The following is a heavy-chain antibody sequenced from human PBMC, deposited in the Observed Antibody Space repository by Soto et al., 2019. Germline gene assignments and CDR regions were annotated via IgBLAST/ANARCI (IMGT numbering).Heavy chain of an antibody. V-gene: IGHV3-23*01. J-gene: IGHJ6*02. CDR1: GFTFSSYA. D-gene: IGHD5-12*01. CDR3: AKSAYDTSYYYYGMDV. CDR2: ISGSGGST. Sequence: EVQLLESGGGLVQPGGSLRLSCAASGFTFSSYAMSWVRQAPGKGLEWVSAISGSGGSTYYADSVKGRFTISRDNSKNTLYLQMNSLRAEDTAVFYCAKSAYDTSYYYYGMDVWGQGTTVTVSS.